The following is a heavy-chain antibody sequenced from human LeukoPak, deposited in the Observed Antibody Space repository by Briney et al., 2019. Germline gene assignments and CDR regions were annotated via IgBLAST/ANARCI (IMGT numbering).Heavy chain of an antibody. Sequence: GGSLRLSCVVSGFTFNRCWMNWVRQAPGKGLEWVANIKRDESEKSYVDSVKGRFTISRDNGKNSLYLQMNSLRGEDTAVYYCARERRIVEKSFDYWGQGTLVTVSS. CDR2: IKRDESEK. J-gene: IGHJ4*02. CDR3: ARERRIVEKSFDY. V-gene: IGHV3-7*03. CDR1: GFTFNRCW. D-gene: IGHD1-26*01.